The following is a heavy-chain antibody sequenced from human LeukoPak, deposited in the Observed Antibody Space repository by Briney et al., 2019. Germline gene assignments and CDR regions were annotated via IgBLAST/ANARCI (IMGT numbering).Heavy chain of an antibody. CDR1: GITLSNYG. CDR3: AKRGVVIRVVLVGFHKEAYYFDS. V-gene: IGHV3-23*01. Sequence: GGSLRLSCAVSGITLSNYGMSWVRQAPGKGLEWVAGISGSGGRTNYADSVKGRFTISSDSPKNTLYLQMNSLRAEDTAVYFCAKRGVVIRVVLVGFHKEAYYFDSWGQGALVTVSS. D-gene: IGHD3-10*01. CDR2: ISGSGGRT. J-gene: IGHJ4*02.